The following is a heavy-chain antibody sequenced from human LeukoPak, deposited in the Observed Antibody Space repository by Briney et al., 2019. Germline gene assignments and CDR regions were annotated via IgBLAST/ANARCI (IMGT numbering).Heavy chain of an antibody. CDR2: ISAYNGNT. V-gene: IGHV1-18*01. CDR1: GYTFTSYG. D-gene: IGHD6-13*01. J-gene: IGHJ6*02. CDR3: ARGAYSSSWGTYYYYGMDV. Sequence: GASVKVSCKASGYTFTSYGISWVRQAPGQGLEWMGWISAYNGNTNYAQKLQGRVTMTTDTSTSTAYMELRSLRSDDTAVYYCARGAYSSSWGTYYYYGMDVWGQGTTVTVSS.